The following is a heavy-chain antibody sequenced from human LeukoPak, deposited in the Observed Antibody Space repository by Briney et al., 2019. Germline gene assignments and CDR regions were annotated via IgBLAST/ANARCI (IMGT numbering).Heavy chain of an antibody. D-gene: IGHD6-13*01. Sequence: PGGSLRLSCAASGFTFSSYGMHWVRQAPGKGLEWVAVISNDGSNKYYADSVKGRFTISRDNSKNTLYLQMNSLRAEDTAVYYCAKGLAAARILYYYGMDVWGQGTPVTVSS. CDR2: ISNDGSNK. J-gene: IGHJ6*02. CDR1: GFTFSSYG. CDR3: AKGLAAARILYYYGMDV. V-gene: IGHV3-30*18.